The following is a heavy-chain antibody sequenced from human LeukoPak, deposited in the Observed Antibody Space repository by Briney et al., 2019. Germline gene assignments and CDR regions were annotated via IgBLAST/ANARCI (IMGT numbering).Heavy chain of an antibody. V-gene: IGHV3-7*03. D-gene: IGHD5-12*01. J-gene: IGHJ6*02. CDR1: GFSFRTYW. CDR3: ARVKGGYEPYGMDV. Sequence: GGSLRLSCEASGFSFRTYWMSGVRPAPGRGRAWVANIKQDESEKYYVGSVKGRFTISRYRAKNSLYLQMNSLRAEDTAVYYCARVKGGYEPYGMDVWGQGTTVTVSS. CDR2: IKQDESEK.